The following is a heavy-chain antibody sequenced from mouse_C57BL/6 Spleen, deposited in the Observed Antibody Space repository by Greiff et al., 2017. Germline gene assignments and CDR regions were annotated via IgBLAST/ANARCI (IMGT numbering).Heavy chain of an antibody. Sequence: QVQLQQPGAELVMPGASVKLSCKASGYTFTSYWMHWVKQRPGQGLEWIGEIGPSDSYTNYNQKFKGKATLTVDKSSRAAYLQLSSLTSEDSAVYYCARGAAVVVFDYWGQGTTLTVSS. CDR1: GYTFTSYW. D-gene: IGHD1-1*01. CDR3: ARGAAVVVFDY. J-gene: IGHJ2*01. CDR2: IGPSDSYT. V-gene: IGHV1-69*01.